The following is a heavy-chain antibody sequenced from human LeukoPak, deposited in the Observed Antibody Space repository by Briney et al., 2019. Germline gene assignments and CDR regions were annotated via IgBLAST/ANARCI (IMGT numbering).Heavy chain of an antibody. CDR1: GGSISSYY. D-gene: IGHD6-19*01. Sequence: PSETLSLTCTVSGGSISSYYWSWIRQPPGKGLEWIGYIYYSGSTNYNPSLKSRVTISVDTSKNQFSLKLSSVTAADTAVYYCARHIVGGHPAAEQWLDTGYNWFDPWGQGTLVTVSS. J-gene: IGHJ5*02. V-gene: IGHV4-59*08. CDR2: IYYSGST. CDR3: ARHIVGGHPAAEQWLDTGYNWFDP.